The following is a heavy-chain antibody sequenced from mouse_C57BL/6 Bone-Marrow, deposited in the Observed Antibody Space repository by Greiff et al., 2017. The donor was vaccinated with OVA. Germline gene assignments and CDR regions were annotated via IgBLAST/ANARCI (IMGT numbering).Heavy chain of an antibody. CDR3: AREGGYEVSYFDY. V-gene: IGHV1-64*01. CDR2: IHPNSGST. J-gene: IGHJ2*01. Sequence: QVQLQQPGAELVKPGASVKLSCKASGYTFTSYWMHWVKQRPGQGLEWIGMIHPNSGSTNYNEKFKSKATLTVDKSSSTAYMQLSSLTSEDSAVYYCAREGGYEVSYFDYWGQGTTLTVSS. D-gene: IGHD2-2*01. CDR1: GYTFTSYW.